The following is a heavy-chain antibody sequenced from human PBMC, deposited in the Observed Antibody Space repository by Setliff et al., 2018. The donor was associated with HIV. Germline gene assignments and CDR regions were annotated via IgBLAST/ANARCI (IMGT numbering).Heavy chain of an antibody. CDR1: GGSISNYY. CDR2: FYYTGST. D-gene: IGHD3-16*01. CDR3: ARTTTFFDY. Sequence: LSLTCTVSGGSISNYYWSWIRQPPGKGLEWIGYFYYTGSTNYNPSHKSRVTISVDTSKNQFSLKLSSVTAADTAVYYCARTTTFFDYWGQGPLVTVSS. J-gene: IGHJ4*02. V-gene: IGHV4-59*01.